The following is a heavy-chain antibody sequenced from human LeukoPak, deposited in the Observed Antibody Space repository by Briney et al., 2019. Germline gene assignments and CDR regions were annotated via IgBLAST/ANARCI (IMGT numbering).Heavy chain of an antibody. J-gene: IGHJ4*02. D-gene: IGHD3-22*01. CDR1: GFTFSSYA. Sequence: GGSLRLSCAASGFTFSSYAMSWVRQAPGKGLEWVSAISGSGGSTYYADSVKGWFTISRDNSKNTLYLQMNSLRAEDTAVYYCAKQAGPSYDSSGYYSRYFDYWGQGTLVTVSS. CDR2: ISGSGGST. CDR3: AKQAGPSYDSSGYYSRYFDY. V-gene: IGHV3-23*01.